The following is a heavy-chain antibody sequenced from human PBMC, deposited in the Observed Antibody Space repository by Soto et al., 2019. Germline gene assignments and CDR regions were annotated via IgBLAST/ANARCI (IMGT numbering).Heavy chain of an antibody. CDR2: IYHSGST. J-gene: IGHJ5*02. V-gene: IGHV4-4*02. CDR3: ARDKSQYSSSSFWFDP. D-gene: IGHD6-6*01. Sequence: QVQLQESGPGLVKPSGTLSLTCAVSGGSISSSNWWSWVRQPPGKGLEGIGEIYHSGSTNYNPSLTSRVTLSVDKSKNQFSLKLSSVTAADTAVYYCARDKSQYSSSSFWFDPWGQGTLVTVSS. CDR1: GGSISSSNW.